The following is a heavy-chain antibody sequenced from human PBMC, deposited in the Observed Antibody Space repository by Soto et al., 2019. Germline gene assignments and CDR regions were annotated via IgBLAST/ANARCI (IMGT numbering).Heavy chain of an antibody. V-gene: IGHV1-18*01. CDR2: ISAYNGNT. CDR3: ARLPPGAWSGLGWFDP. Sequence: ASVKVSCKASGYTLTSYGISWVRQAPGQGLEWMGWISAYNGNTNYAQKLQGRVTMTTDTSTSTAYMELRSLRSDDTAVYYCARLPPGAWSGLGWFDPWGQGTLVTVSS. CDR1: GYTLTSYG. J-gene: IGHJ5*02. D-gene: IGHD3-3*01.